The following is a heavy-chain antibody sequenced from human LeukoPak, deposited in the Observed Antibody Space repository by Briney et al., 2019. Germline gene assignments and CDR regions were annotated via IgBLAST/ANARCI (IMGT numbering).Heavy chain of an antibody. Sequence: PGGSLRLSCAASGFTFNSYAMSWVRQAPGKGLEWVSAISGSGGSTYYADSVKGRFSISRDNSKNTLYLQMNSLRAEDTAVYYCARWGKRWELYYYGTAKYPQDAFDIWGQGTMVTVSS. CDR3: ARWGKRWELYYYGTAKYPQDAFDI. CDR1: GFTFNSYA. CDR2: ISGSGGST. D-gene: IGHD3-10*01. V-gene: IGHV3-23*01. J-gene: IGHJ3*02.